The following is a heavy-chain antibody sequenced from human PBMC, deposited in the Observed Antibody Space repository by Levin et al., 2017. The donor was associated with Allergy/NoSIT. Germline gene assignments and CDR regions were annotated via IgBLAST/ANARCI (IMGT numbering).Heavy chain of an antibody. J-gene: IGHJ4*02. CDR3: ARGGRYCSGVCNYYLDS. V-gene: IGHV4-34*01. CDR1: GGSFSGSY. D-gene: IGHD2-8*02. Sequence: SQTLSLTCAVSGGSFSGSYWTWIRQSPDKGLEWIGEISPTGDTNYNPSLESRVTISVDTSTLHFSLRMSAMTASDTAVYYCARGGRYCSGVCNYYLDSWGQGALVTVSS. CDR2: ISPTGDT.